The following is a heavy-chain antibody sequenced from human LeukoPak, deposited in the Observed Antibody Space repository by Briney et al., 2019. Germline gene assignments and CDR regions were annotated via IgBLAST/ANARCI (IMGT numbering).Heavy chain of an antibody. CDR1: GHSFNSYW. CDR2: INPGDSDT. Sequence: GESLKISCKGSGHSFNSYWIGWVRQMPGKGLEWMGVINPGDSDTRYSPSFQGQVTISADKSISTVYLQWSSLEASDTAMYYCARHGKTYCGGDCYPLDYWGQGTLVTVSS. D-gene: IGHD2-21*02. J-gene: IGHJ4*02. V-gene: IGHV5-51*01. CDR3: ARHGKTYCGGDCYPLDY.